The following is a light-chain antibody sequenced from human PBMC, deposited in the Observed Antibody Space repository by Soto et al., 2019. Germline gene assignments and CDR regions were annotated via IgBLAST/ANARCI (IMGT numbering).Light chain of an antibody. CDR2: GAS. J-gene: IGKJ2*01. Sequence: EVVLTQSPGTLSLSPGERATLSCRASQSVSNNYLAWYQHRPGQAPRLLIYGASNRATGIPDRFSGSGSGTVFTLTISRLEPEDFAGYYCQQYGSSPRYTFGQGTKLEIK. CDR3: QQYGSSPRYT. CDR1: QSVSNNY. V-gene: IGKV3-20*01.